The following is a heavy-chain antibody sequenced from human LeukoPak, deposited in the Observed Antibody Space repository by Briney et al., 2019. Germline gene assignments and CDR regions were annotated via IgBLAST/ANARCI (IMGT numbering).Heavy chain of an antibody. J-gene: IGHJ6*04. CDR3: AREGTAVAGEDYYYGMDV. CDR1: GFTFSSYG. V-gene: IGHV3-30*03. CDR2: ISYDGSNK. Sequence: GGSLGLSCAASGFTFSSYGMHWVRQAPGKGLEWVAVISYDGSNKYYADSVKGRFTTSRDNSKNTLYLQMNSLRAEDTAVYYCAREGTAVAGEDYYYGMDVWGKGTTVTVSS. D-gene: IGHD6-19*01.